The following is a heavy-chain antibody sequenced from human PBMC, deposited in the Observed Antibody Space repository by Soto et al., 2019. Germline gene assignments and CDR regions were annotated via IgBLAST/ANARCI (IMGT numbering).Heavy chain of an antibody. Sequence: GSLRLSCAASGFTFSRYWMHWVRQAPGKGLVWVSRISYDESTTDYADSVKGRFTISRDSAKNTLYLQMNSLRAEDTAVYFCARGGANTAMAHDYWGQGTLATVSS. J-gene: IGHJ4*02. D-gene: IGHD5-18*01. V-gene: IGHV3-74*01. CDR2: ISYDESTT. CDR3: ARGGANTAMAHDY. CDR1: GFTFSRYW.